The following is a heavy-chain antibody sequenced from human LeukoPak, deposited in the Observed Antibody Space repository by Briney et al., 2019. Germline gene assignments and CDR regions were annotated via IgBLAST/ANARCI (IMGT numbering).Heavy chain of an antibody. V-gene: IGHV5-51*01. D-gene: IGHD3-22*01. Sequence: GESLKISCKGSGYSFSTYWIGWVRQMPGKGLEWMGIIYSGDSDARYSPSFQGQVPMSAAKPISTAYLQWTSLKASDPAMYYCARLVSSGRFDPWGQGTLVTVSS. CDR2: IYSGDSDA. CDR3: ARLVSSGRFDP. J-gene: IGHJ5*02. CDR1: GYSFSTYW.